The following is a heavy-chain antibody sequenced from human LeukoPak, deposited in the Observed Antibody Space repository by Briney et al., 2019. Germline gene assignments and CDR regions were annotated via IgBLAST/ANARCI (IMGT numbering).Heavy chain of an antibody. V-gene: IGHV1-2*02. CDR2: INPNSGGT. D-gene: IGHD3-22*01. CDR1: GYTFTGYY. Sequence: ASVKVSCKASGYTFTGYYMHWVRQAPGQGLEWMGWINPNSGGTNYAQKFQGRVTMTRDTSISTAYMELSSLRSDDTAVYYCAGDRCYDSSGSVYYYMDVWGKGTTVTVSS. CDR3: AGDRCYDSSGSVYYYMDV. J-gene: IGHJ6*03.